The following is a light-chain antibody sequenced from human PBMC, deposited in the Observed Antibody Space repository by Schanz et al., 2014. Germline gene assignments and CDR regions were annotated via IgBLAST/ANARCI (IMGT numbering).Light chain of an antibody. Sequence: SVLTQPPSVSGAPGQRVTISCTGSSSNIGAGYDVHWYQQLPGTAPKLLIYGNSNRPSGVPDRFSGSKSGTSASLAITGLQAEDEADYYCSSYTSSSTLGVFGGGTKLTVL. J-gene: IGLJ3*02. CDR2: GNS. V-gene: IGLV1-40*01. CDR3: SSYTSSSTLGV. CDR1: SSNIGAGYD.